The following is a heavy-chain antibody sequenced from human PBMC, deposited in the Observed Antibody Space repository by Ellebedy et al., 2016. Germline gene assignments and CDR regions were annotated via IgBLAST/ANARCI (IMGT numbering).Heavy chain of an antibody. CDR2: ISSSSSTI. Sequence: GGSLRLXXAASGFTFSSYSMNWVRQAPGKGLEWVSYISSSSSTIYYADSVKGRFTVSRDDSKNTVHLQMNSLRPEDTAVYYCAKAPPVDGSGHDNNYYFHYWGQGTLVTVSS. V-gene: IGHV3-48*01. CDR1: GFTFSSYS. J-gene: IGHJ4*02. D-gene: IGHD5-12*01. CDR3: AKAPPVDGSGHDNNYYFHY.